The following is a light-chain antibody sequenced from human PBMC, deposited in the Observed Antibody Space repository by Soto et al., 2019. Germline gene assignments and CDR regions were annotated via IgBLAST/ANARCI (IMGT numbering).Light chain of an antibody. CDR2: GAS. CDR1: QSVSSSY. CDR3: QQYGSSQT. J-gene: IGKJ2*01. Sequence: EIVLTQSPGTLSLSPGERATLSCRASQSVSSSYLAWYQQKPGQAPRLLIYGASSRATGIPDRFSGSGSGTDFTLTISTLEPEDFAVYYCQQYGSSQTFGQGTKLEIK. V-gene: IGKV3-20*01.